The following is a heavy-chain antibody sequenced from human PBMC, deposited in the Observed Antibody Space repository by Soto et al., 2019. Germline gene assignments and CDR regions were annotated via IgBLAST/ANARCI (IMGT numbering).Heavy chain of an antibody. CDR2: ISGYNGNT. CDR1: GYTFTNYG. Sequence: QVQLVQSGAEVKKPGASVTVSCKASGYTFTNYGFSWVRQAPGQGLECMGWISGYNGNTKYAEKGQNRVTMTTDTTTNTAHMELRSLRSDDTAVYYCAREGQAPYYYYGMDVWGQGTAVTVSS. CDR3: AREGQAPYYYYGMDV. V-gene: IGHV1-18*01. J-gene: IGHJ6*02.